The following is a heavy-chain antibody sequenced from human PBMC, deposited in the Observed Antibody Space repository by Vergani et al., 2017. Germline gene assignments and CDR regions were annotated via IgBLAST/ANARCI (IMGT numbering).Heavy chain of an antibody. CDR1: GYSFTSYW. V-gene: IGHV5-51*03. Sequence: VQLVQSGAEVKKPGESLKISCKGSGYSFTSYWIGWVRQMPGKGLEWMGIIYPGDSDTRYSPSFQGQVTISADKSISTAYLQWSSLKASDTAMYYCARAAYSSGWYTAFDIWGQGTMVTVSS. D-gene: IGHD6-19*01. J-gene: IGHJ3*02. CDR2: IYPGDSDT. CDR3: ARAAYSSGWYTAFDI.